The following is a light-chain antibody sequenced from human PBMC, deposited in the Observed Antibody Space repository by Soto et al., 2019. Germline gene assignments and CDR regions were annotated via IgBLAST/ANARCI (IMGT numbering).Light chain of an antibody. J-gene: IGLJ2*01. CDR3: SLYTSSRSLV. V-gene: IGLV2-14*01. Sequence: QSALTQPASVSGSPGQSITISCAGVSSDVGGYKYVSWYQQHPGKAPKLMIFEVNNRPSVVSSRFSGSESGNTASLTISDLQAEDEVDYYCSLYTSSRSLVFGGGTKLTVL. CDR1: SSDVGGYKY. CDR2: EVN.